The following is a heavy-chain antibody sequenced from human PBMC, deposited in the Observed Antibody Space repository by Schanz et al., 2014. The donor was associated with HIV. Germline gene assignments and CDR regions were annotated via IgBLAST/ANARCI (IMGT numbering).Heavy chain of an antibody. Sequence: EVHLVESGGGMVQPGGSLRLSCAASGFTFSDNWMAWVRQAPGKGLEWVSSISSSGSFSFTHHADSVKGRFTISRDNAKNTLYLQMNRLRAEDTAVYYCAKIRRLLTRWDWFDPWGQGTLVTVSS. CDR3: AKIRRLLTRWDWFDP. V-gene: IGHV3-21*04. CDR1: GFTFSDNW. J-gene: IGHJ5*02. D-gene: IGHD6-25*01. CDR2: ISSSGSFSFT.